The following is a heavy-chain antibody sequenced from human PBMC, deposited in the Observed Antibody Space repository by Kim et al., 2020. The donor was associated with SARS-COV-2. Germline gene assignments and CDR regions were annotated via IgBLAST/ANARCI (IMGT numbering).Heavy chain of an antibody. CDR2: ISYDGSNK. Sequence: GGSLRLSCAASGFTFSSYGMHWVRQAPGKGLEWVAVISYDGSNKYYADSVKGRFTISRDNSKNTLYLQMNSLRAEDTAVYYCAKGARGGGYYKGGPSYYFDYWGQGTLVTVSS. CDR3: AKGARGGGYYKGGPSYYFDY. D-gene: IGHD3-3*01. CDR1: GFTFSSYG. V-gene: IGHV3-30*18. J-gene: IGHJ4*02.